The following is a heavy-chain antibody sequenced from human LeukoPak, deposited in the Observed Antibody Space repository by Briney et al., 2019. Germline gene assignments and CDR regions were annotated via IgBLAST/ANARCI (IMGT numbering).Heavy chain of an antibody. V-gene: IGHV4-38-2*02. CDR3: ARGYGSGSPYIVDY. CDR2: IYHSGST. CDR1: GYSISSGYY. D-gene: IGHD3-10*01. Sequence: SETLSLTCTVSGYSISSGYYWGWIRQPPGKGLEWIGSIYHSGSTYYNPSLKSRVTISVDTSKNQFPLKLSSVTAADTAVYYCARGYGSGSPYIVDYWGQGTLVTVSS. J-gene: IGHJ4*02.